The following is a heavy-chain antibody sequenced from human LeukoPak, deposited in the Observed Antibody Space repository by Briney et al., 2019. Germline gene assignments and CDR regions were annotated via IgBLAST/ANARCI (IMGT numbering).Heavy chain of an antibody. Sequence: SQTLSLTCTVSGGSISSGGYYWSWIRLPAGKGLEWIGRIYTSGSTDYNPSLKSRVTISLETSKNQFSLNLSSVTAADTAVYFCARDQQLAYCGGDCYPANWGQGTLVTVSS. CDR2: IYTSGST. J-gene: IGHJ4*02. D-gene: IGHD2-21*02. CDR1: GGSISSGGYY. V-gene: IGHV4-61*02. CDR3: ARDQQLAYCGGDCYPAN.